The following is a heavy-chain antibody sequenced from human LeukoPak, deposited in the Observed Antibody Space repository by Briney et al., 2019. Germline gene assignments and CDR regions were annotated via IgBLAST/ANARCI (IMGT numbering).Heavy chain of an antibody. V-gene: IGHV3-23*01. CDR2: ISGNGGGT. Sequence: GGSLILSCAAPGFTFHNYAMSWVRQAPGKGLEWVSSISGNGGGTYYADSLKGRFTISRDNSKNTLYLQMNSLRAEDTAVYSCAKVVGPFDYWGQGTLVTVSS. CDR1: GFTFHNYA. J-gene: IGHJ4*02. CDR3: AKVVGPFDY. D-gene: IGHD1-26*01.